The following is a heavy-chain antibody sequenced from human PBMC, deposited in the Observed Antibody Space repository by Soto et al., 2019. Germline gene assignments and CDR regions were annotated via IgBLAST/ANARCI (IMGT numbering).Heavy chain of an antibody. CDR3: ARLYYDYV. V-gene: IGHV3-48*02. D-gene: IGHD3-3*01. J-gene: IGHJ6*02. CDR2: ISYDSDTI. Sequence: PGGSLGISCAGPGFNLGTYSMNWVRQAAGKGLEWIAYISYDSDTIQYADSVKGRFTISRDNAKNSLYLQMNSLRDEDTAVYYCARLYYDYVWGQGTTVTVSS. CDR1: GFNLGTYS.